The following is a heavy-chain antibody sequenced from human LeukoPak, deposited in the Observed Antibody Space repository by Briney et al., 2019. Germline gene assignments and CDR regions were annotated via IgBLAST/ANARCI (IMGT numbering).Heavy chain of an antibody. CDR2: IYNGGST. D-gene: IGHD6-19*01. J-gene: IGHJ4*02. Sequence: GGSLRLSCAASGFTVSSNYMSWVRQAPGQGLEWVSIIYNGGSTYYADSVKGRFTISRDNFKNTLFLLMNSLRAEDTAVYFCVPNSGWYYWGQGALVTVSS. CDR1: GFTVSSNY. CDR3: VPNSGWYY. V-gene: IGHV3-66*01.